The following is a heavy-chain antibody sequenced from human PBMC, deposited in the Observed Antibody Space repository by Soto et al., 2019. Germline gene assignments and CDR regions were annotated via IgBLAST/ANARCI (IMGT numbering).Heavy chain of an antibody. CDR3: ARVRSSGGYSY. J-gene: IGHJ4*02. CDR2: ISAYNVNT. D-gene: IGHD6-19*01. V-gene: IGHV1-18*01. CDR1: GYTFASYA. Sequence: VASVKVSCKASGYTFASYAISWMRQAPGQGLEWMGWISAYNVNTNYAQKLQGRVTMTTDTSTSTAYMGLRSLRSDDTAVYYWARVRSSGGYSYWGQGTLVTVPS.